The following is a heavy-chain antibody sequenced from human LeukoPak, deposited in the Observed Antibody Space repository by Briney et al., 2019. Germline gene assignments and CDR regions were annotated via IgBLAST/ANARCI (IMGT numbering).Heavy chain of an antibody. CDR1: GGSISSGGYY. J-gene: IGHJ4*02. D-gene: IGHD3-22*01. CDR3: ARGSSPITMIVVVTFDY. V-gene: IGHV4-31*03. CDR2: IYYSGST. Sequence: PSQTLSLTCTVSGGSISSGGYYWSWIRQHPGKGLEWIGYIYYSGSTYYNPSLKSRVTISVDTSKNQFSLKLSSVTAADTAVYYCARGSSPITMIVVVTFDYWGQGTLVTVSS.